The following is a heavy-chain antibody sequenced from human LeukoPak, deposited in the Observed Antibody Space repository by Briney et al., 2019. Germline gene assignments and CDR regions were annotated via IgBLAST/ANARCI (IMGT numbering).Heavy chain of an antibody. CDR2: MNPNSGNT. Sequence: ASVKVSCKVSGNTFSNFDINWVRQASGQGLEWMGWMNPNSGNTGYVRKFQGRVTITRNTSISTAYMELNNLKSDDTGVYHCARGPGITIFGVVNKGYYMDVWGKGTTVTVSS. J-gene: IGHJ6*03. CDR1: GNTFSNFD. CDR3: ARGPGITIFGVVNKGYYMDV. D-gene: IGHD3-3*01. V-gene: IGHV1-8*03.